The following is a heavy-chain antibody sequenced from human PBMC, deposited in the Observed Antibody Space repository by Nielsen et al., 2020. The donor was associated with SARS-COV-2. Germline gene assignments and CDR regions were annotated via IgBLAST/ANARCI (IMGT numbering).Heavy chain of an antibody. CDR2: INQDGTQS. CDR3: VKENWYFDV. Sequence: GESLKISCAASGFTFTTYWMDWVRQAPGKGLEWVANINQDGTQSNYVDSVKGRFTISRDNARNSLYLQMNSLRVEDTAVYYCVKENWYFDVWGRGTLVTVSS. CDR1: GFTFTTYW. J-gene: IGHJ2*01. V-gene: IGHV3-7*01.